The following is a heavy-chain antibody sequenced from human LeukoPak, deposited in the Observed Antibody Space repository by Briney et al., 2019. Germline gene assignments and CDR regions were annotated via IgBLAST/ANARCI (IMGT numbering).Heavy chain of an antibody. D-gene: IGHD2-15*01. CDR1: GFTFSSYG. CDR2: ISYDGSNK. J-gene: IGHJ4*02. CDR3: AKDFGRYCSGGSCYAHFDY. V-gene: IGHV3-30*18. Sequence: PGRSLRLSCAASGFTFSSYGMHRVRQAPGKGLEWVAVISYDGSNKYYADSVKGRFTISRDNSKNTLYLQMNSLRAEDTAVYYCAKDFGRYCSGGSCYAHFDYWGQGTLVTVSS.